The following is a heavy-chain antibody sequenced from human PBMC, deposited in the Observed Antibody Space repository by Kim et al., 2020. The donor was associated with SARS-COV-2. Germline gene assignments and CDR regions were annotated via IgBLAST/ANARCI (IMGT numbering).Heavy chain of an antibody. CDR3: ARVEYSYDSSGYKERDY. V-gene: IGHV4-31*02. J-gene: IGHJ4*02. Sequence: LKSRVTISVDTSKNQFSLKLSSVTAADTAVYYCARVEYSYDSSGYKERDYWGQGTLVTVSS. D-gene: IGHD3-22*01.